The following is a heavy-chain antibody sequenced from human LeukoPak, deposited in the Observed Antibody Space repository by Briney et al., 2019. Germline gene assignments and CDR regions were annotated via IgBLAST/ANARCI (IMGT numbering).Heavy chain of an antibody. CDR2: ISAYNGNT. J-gene: IGHJ4*02. V-gene: IGHV1-18*01. Sequence: ASVKVSCKASGYTFTSYGISWVRQAPGQGLEWMGWISAYNGNTNYAQKLQGRVTMTTDTSTSTACMELRSLRSDDTAVYYCARVQTYCSSTSCAADYWGQGTLVTVSS. CDR1: GYTFTSYG. CDR3: ARVQTYCSSTSCAADY. D-gene: IGHD2-2*01.